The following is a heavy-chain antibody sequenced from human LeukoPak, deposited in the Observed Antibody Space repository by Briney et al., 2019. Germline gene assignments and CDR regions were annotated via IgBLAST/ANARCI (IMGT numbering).Heavy chain of an antibody. CDR1: GGSISGNY. CDR2: IYSSGTT. D-gene: IGHD6-13*01. CDR3: ARERNLAAAGYLFES. Sequence: SETLSLTCTVSGGSISGNYWTWIRQPAGKGLEWIGRIYSSGTTNNNPSLKSRVSLSVDTSKNQLSLNLSSLTAADPAVYFCARERNLAAAGYLFESWGQGTLVTVSS. V-gene: IGHV4-4*07. J-gene: IGHJ4*02.